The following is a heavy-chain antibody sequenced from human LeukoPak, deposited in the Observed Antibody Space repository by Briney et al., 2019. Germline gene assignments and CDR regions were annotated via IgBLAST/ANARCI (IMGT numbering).Heavy chain of an antibody. Sequence: GGSLRLSCAASGNYWMHWVRQAPGKGLVWVSHINSDGSWTSYADSVKGRFTISKDNAKNTVYLQMNNLRAEDTAVYYCVSFYEAYWGRGTLVTVPS. CDR1: GNYW. J-gene: IGHJ4*02. CDR3: VSFYEAY. CDR2: INSDGSWT. V-gene: IGHV3-74*01. D-gene: IGHD2/OR15-2a*01.